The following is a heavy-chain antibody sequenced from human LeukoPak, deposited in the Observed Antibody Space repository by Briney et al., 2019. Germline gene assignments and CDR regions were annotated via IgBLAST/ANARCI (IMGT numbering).Heavy chain of an antibody. J-gene: IGHJ4*02. CDR2: IYYSGST. CDR1: GGSISSSSYY. CDR3: ARGYSFGYCLDC. D-gene: IGHD5-18*01. Sequence: SETLSLTCTVSGGSISSSSYYWGWIRQPPGKGLEWIGSIYYSGSTYYNPSLKSRVTISVDTSKNQFSLKLSSVTAADTAVYYCARGYSFGYCLDCWGQGTLVTVSS. V-gene: IGHV4-39*07.